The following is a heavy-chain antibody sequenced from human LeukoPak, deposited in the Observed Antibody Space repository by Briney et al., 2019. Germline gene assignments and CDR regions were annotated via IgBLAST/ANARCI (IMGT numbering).Heavy chain of an antibody. J-gene: IGHJ6*02. Sequence: PSETLSLTCAVSGYSISSSNWWGWIRQPPGKGLEWIGYIYYSGSTYYNPSLKSPVTMSVDTSKNQFSLKLSSVTAVDTAVYYCAGSGSYIGDYYYYGMDVWGQGTTVTVSS. CDR2: IYYSGST. CDR1: GYSISSSNW. D-gene: IGHD3-10*01. CDR3: AGSGSYIGDYYYYGMDV. V-gene: IGHV4-28*01.